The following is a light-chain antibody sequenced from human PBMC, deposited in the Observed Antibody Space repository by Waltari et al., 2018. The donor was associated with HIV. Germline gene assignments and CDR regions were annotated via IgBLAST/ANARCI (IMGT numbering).Light chain of an antibody. J-gene: IGLJ2*01. CDR2: EVS. CDR3: CAYAGSTTYVI. CDR1: SSAVGGYNL. V-gene: IGLV2-23*02. Sequence: QSALTQPASVSGSPGQPIPISCTGTSSAVGGYNLVSWYQQHPGKAPKLRIYEVSKRPSGVSNRFAGSKSGNTASLTISGLQAEDEADYYCCAYAGSTTYVIFGGGTNLTVL.